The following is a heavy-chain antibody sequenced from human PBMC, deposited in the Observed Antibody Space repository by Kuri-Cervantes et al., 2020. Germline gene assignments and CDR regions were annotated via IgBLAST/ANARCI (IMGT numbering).Heavy chain of an antibody. V-gene: IGHV3-33*06. CDR3: AKGEYISSRTYFDY. CDR1: GFTFGTYG. J-gene: IGHJ4*02. CDR2: IWYDGSNK. D-gene: IGHD2/OR15-2a*01. Sequence: GESLKISCAASGFTFGTYGMHWVRQAPGKGLEWVAVIWYDGSNKYYADSVKGRFTISRDNSKNTLYLQMKSLRAEDTAVYYCAKGEYISSRTYFDYWGQGALVTVSS.